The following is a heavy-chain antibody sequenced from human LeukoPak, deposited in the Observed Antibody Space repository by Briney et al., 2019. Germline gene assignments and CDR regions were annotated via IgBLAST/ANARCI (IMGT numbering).Heavy chain of an antibody. CDR3: ARSGVLGAFDI. Sequence: GRSLRLSCAASGFTFSSYGMHWVRQAPGKGLEWVAVISYDGSNKYYADSVKGRFTISRDNSKNTLYLQMNSLRAEDTAVYYCARSGVLGAFDIWGQGTMVTVSS. J-gene: IGHJ3*02. CDR1: GFTFSSYG. CDR2: ISYDGSNK. D-gene: IGHD2-8*01. V-gene: IGHV3-30*03.